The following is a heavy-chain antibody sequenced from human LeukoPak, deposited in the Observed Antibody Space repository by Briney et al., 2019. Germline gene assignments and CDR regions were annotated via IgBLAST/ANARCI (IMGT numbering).Heavy chain of an antibody. J-gene: IGHJ6*03. Sequence: GGSLRLSCAASGISFSRHGMSWVRQAPGKGLEWVSVIYSGGSTYYTDSVKGRFTISRDNSKNTLYLQMNSLRAEDTAVYYCARAGTHYYDSSGYYYYYYYMDVWGKGTTVTISS. V-gene: IGHV3-53*01. CDR3: ARAGTHYYDSSGYYYYYYYMDV. CDR2: IYSGGST. CDR1: GISFSRHG. D-gene: IGHD3-22*01.